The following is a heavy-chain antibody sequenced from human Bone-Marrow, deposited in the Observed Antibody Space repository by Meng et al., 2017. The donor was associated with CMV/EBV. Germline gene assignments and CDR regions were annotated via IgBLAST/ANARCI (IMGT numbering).Heavy chain of an antibody. CDR2: ISYDGSNK. D-gene: IGHD3-22*01. J-gene: IGHJ4*02. CDR1: GFTFSSYA. Sequence: GESLKISCAASGFTFSSYAMHWVRQAPGKGLEWVAVISYDGSNKYYADSVKGRFTISRDNSKNTLYLQMNSLRAEDTAVYYCARTDYYDSSGYSFFDYWGQGTLVTVSS. V-gene: IGHV3-30*04. CDR3: ARTDYYDSSGYSFFDY.